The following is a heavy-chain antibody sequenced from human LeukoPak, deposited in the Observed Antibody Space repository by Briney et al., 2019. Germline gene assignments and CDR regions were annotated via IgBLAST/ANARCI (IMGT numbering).Heavy chain of an antibody. CDR3: TTRYCSSTSCSGEGWFDP. CDR2: IKSKTDGGTT. CDR1: GFTFSNAW. J-gene: IGHJ5*02. Sequence: GGSLRLSCAASGFTFSNAWMSWVRQAPGKGLEWVGGIKSKTDGGTTDYAAPVKGRFTISRDDSKNTLYLQMNSLKTEDTAVYYCTTRYCSSTSCSGEGWFDPWGQGTLVTVSS. V-gene: IGHV3-15*01. D-gene: IGHD2-2*01.